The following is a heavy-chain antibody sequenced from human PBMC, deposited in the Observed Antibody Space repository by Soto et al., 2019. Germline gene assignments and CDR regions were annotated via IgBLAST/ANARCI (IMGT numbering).Heavy chain of an antibody. CDR2: IVDSGGRT. CDR3: APVPAASSYYGTDV. CDR1: GFAFSIYA. Sequence: EVQLLESGGGLVQPGGSLRLSCAASGFAFSIYAMNWVRQAPGKGLEWVSGIVDSGGRTFYAYSVKARVTISRDNSKNTLYLEMNSLRAEDTAIYYCAPVPAASSYYGTDVWGQGATGSVSS. V-gene: IGHV3-23*01. D-gene: IGHD2-2*01. J-gene: IGHJ6*02.